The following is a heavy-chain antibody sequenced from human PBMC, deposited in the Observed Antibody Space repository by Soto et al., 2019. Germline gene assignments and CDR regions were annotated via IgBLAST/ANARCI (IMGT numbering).Heavy chain of an antibody. D-gene: IGHD2-21*02. V-gene: IGHV4-31*03. Sequence: PSETLSLTCTVSGGSISSGGYYWSWIRQHPGKGLEWIGYIYYSGSTYYNPSLKSRVTISVDTSKNQFSLKLSSVTVADTAVYYCARGNYCGGDCYSDFDYWGQGTLVTVSS. CDR1: GGSISSGGYY. J-gene: IGHJ4*02. CDR3: ARGNYCGGDCYSDFDY. CDR2: IYYSGST.